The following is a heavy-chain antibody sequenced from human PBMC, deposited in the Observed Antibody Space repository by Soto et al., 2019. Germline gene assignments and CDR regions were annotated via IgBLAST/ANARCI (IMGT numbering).Heavy chain of an antibody. CDR3: RSSPSYYYYYGMDV. Sequence: SETLSLTCTVSGGSISSSSYYWGWIRQPPGKGLEWIGSIYYSGSTYYNPSLKSRVTISVDTSKNQFSLKLSSVTAADTAVYYCRSSPSYYYYYGMDVWGQGTTVTVSS. CDR2: IYYSGST. D-gene: IGHD6-13*01. V-gene: IGHV4-39*01. J-gene: IGHJ6*02. CDR1: GGSISSSSYY.